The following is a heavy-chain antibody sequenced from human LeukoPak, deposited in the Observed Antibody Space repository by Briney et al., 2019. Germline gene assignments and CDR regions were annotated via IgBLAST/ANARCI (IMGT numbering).Heavy chain of an antibody. Sequence: ASVKVSCKTSGYTFTAYAMNWVRQVPGQGLEWMGWISTNMGNPTYARGFTGRFVFSLDTSVSTAYLQINNLRAEDTAVYYCAREDCNSASCPAGFDYWGQGTLVTVSS. CDR3: AREDCNSASCPAGFDY. J-gene: IGHJ4*02. D-gene: IGHD2-2*01. CDR2: ISTNMGNP. CDR1: GYTFTAYA. V-gene: IGHV7-4-1*02.